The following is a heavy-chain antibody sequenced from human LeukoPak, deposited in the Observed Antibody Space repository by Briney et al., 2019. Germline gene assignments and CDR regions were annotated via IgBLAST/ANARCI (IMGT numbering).Heavy chain of an antibody. D-gene: IGHD3-22*01. CDR3: AKGTMDGGQYYYDSS. Sequence: GGSLRLSCAASGFTFSTYWMHWVRQAPGKGLVWVSRINTDGITTNYADSVKGRFTISRDNSKNTLYLQMNSLRAEDTAVYYCAKGTMDGGQYYYDSSGGQGTLVTVSS. V-gene: IGHV3-74*01. CDR2: INTDGITT. J-gene: IGHJ4*02. CDR1: GFTFSTYW.